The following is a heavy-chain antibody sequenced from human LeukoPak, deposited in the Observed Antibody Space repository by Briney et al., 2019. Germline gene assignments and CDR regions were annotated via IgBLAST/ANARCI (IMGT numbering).Heavy chain of an antibody. V-gene: IGHV1-8*01. Sequence: ASVKVSCKASGYTFTSYDINWVRQATGQGLEWMGWMNPNSGSTGYAQKFQGRVTMTRNTSISTAYMELSSLRSEDTAVYYCARGGMAAARRYYYYYMDVWGKGTTVTVSS. CDR1: GYTFTSYD. CDR3: ARGGMAAARRYYYYYMDV. D-gene: IGHD6-6*01. J-gene: IGHJ6*03. CDR2: MNPNSGST.